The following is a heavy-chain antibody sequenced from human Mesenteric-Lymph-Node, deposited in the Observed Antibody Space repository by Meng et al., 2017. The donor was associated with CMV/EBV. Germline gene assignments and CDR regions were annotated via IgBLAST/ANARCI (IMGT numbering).Heavy chain of an antibody. D-gene: IGHD3-22*01. J-gene: IGHJ6*02. CDR1: GFTVTTNY. V-gene: IGHV3-53*01. CDR2: IYSGGST. CDR3: TKGYYASRARNFGMDV. Sequence: GESLKISCAVSGFTVTTNYMSWVRQSPGKGLEWVSVIYSGGSTYYADSVKGRFTISRDKSKNTVYFEMNSLSAEDTAIYYCTKGYYASRARNFGMDVWGQGTTVTVSS.